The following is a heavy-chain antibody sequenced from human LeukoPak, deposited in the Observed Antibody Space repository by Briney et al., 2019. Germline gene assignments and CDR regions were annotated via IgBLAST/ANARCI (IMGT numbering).Heavy chain of an antibody. J-gene: IGHJ4*02. CDR2: IYYSGST. CDR3: ASGIAVAGTRGDY. V-gene: IGHV4-59*01. D-gene: IGHD6-19*01. CDR1: GGSISSYY. Sequence: SETLSLTCTVSGGSISSYYWSWIRQPPGKGLEWIGYIYYSGSTNYNPSLKGRVTISVDTSKNQFSLKLSSVTAADTAVYYCASGIAVAGTRGDYWGQGTLVTVSS.